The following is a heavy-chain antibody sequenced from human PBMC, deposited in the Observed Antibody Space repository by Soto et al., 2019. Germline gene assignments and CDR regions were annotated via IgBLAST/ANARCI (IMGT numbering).Heavy chain of an antibody. D-gene: IGHD1-7*01. CDR1: GFSLRTSGMC. Sequence: GSGPTLVNPTQTLTLTCTFSGFSLRTSGMCVSWIRQPPGKALEWLARIDWDDDKFYSTSLKTRLTISKDTSKNQVVLTMTNMDPVDTATYYCARITGTRYYFDYWGQGALVTVSS. V-gene: IGHV2-70*17. CDR2: IDWDDDK. CDR3: ARITGTRYYFDY. J-gene: IGHJ4*02.